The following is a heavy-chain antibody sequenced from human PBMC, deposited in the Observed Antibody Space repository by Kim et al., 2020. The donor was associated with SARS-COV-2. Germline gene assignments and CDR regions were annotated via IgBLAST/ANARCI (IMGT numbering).Heavy chain of an antibody. CDR3: ARDPDLYSSSWTPDAFDI. V-gene: IGHV3-48*02. CDR2: ISSSSSTI. D-gene: IGHD6-13*01. CDR1: GFTFSSYS. J-gene: IGHJ3*02. Sequence: GGSLRLSCAASGFTFSSYSMKWVRQAPGKGLEWVSYISSSSSTIYYADSVKGRFTISRDNAKNSLYLQMNSLRDEDTAVYYCARDPDLYSSSWTPDAFDIWGQGTMVTVSS.